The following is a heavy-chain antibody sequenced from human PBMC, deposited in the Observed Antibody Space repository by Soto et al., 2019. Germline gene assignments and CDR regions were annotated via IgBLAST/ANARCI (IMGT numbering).Heavy chain of an antibody. V-gene: IGHV3-20*04. CDR1: GFTFDDYG. J-gene: IGHJ4*02. CDR2: INWNGGNT. Sequence: GGSLRLCCEASGFTFDDYGMSWVRQAPGKGLEWVSAINWNGGNTDYADSVKGRLTISRDNVKRSLYLQMNSLRVDDTAFYYCARGSFAHYFDHWGQGALVTVSS. CDR3: ARGSFAHYFDH.